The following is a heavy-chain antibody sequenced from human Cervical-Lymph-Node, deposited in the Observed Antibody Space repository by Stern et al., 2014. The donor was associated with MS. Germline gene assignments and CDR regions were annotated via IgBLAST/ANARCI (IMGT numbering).Heavy chain of an antibody. CDR1: GGTFSSYA. CDR2: IIPIFGTA. J-gene: IGHJ6*02. V-gene: IGHV1-69*19. Sequence: QVQLVQSGAEVKKHGSSVKGSCKASGGTFSSYAISWVRQATGQGLEGMGGIIPIFGTANYAKKLPGRGTNTAAESPSTDYMELSSLRSEDTAVYYCARGELKEGLVRGMDVWGQGTTVTVSS. CDR3: ARGELKEGLVRGMDV. D-gene: IGHD1-26*01.